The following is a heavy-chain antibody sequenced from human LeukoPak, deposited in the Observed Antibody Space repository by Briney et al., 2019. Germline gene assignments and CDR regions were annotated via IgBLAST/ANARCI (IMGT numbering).Heavy chain of an antibody. CDR2: INPNSGGT. V-gene: IGHV1-2*02. CDR3: ARDSQLVIAAAGNYYLDV. D-gene: IGHD6-13*01. J-gene: IGHJ6*03. CDR1: GYTFTGYY. Sequence: ASVKVSSKASGYTFTGYYMHWVRQAPGQGLEWMGWINPNSGGTNYAQKFQGRVTMTRDTSISTAYMELSRLRSDDTAVYYCARDSQLVIAAAGNYYLDVSGKGTTATVSS.